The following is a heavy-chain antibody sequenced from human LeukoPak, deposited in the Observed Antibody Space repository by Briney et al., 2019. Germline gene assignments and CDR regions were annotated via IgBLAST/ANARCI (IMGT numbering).Heavy chain of an antibody. CDR3: ARIEDYVDTAMDATDY. Sequence: GGSLRLSCAASGFTFSDYYMSWIRQAPGKGLEWVSYISSSGSTIYYADSVKGQFTISRDNAKNSLYLQMNSLRAEDTAVYYCARIEDYVDTAMDATDYWGQGTLVTVSS. CDR1: GFTFSDYY. V-gene: IGHV3-11*01. CDR2: ISSSGSTI. D-gene: IGHD5-18*01. J-gene: IGHJ4*02.